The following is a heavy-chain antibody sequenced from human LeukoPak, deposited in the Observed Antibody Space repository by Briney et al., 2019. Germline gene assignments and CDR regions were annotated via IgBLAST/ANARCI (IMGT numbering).Heavy chain of an antibody. CDR3: AREMATNTNWFDP. CDR2: ISYDGSNK. CDR1: GFTFSNYT. J-gene: IGHJ5*02. Sequence: GGSLRLSCAASGFTFSNYTMHWVRQAPGKGLEWLALISYDGSNKYYADSVKGRFTTSRDNSKNTLYLQMNSLRAEDTAVYYCAREMATNTNWFDPWGQGTLVTVSS. V-gene: IGHV3-30*04. D-gene: IGHD5-24*01.